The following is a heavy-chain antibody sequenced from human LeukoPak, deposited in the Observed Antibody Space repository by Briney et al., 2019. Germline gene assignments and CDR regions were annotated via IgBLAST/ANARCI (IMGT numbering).Heavy chain of an antibody. Sequence: GSLRLSCAASTFTFSSYGMHWVRQAPGKGLEWVAFIQYDGSKRYYADSVKGRFTISRDDSRNTLYLQMNSLRPEDTALYYCANTMYGSAWSPFDYWGRGTLVTVSS. V-gene: IGHV3-30*02. CDR1: TFTFSSYG. J-gene: IGHJ4*02. CDR3: ANTMYGSAWSPFDY. CDR2: IQYDGSKR. D-gene: IGHD6-19*01.